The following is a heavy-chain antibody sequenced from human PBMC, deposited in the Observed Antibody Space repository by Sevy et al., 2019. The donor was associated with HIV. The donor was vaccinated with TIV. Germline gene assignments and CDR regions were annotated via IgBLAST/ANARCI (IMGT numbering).Heavy chain of an antibody. CDR3: ARRGLRADVGRKNWYFDL. V-gene: IGHV4-34*01. J-gene: IGHJ2*01. CDR1: SGSLRGYY. Sequence: SETLSLTCAVESGSLRGYYWSWIRQPPGKTLEWSGEINHSGSINYIPSLKSRLAISIHTSRLQFSLNLNSVTAADTAVYYCARRGLRADVGRKNWYFDLWGRGTQVTVSS. CDR2: INHSGSI. D-gene: IGHD3-16*01.